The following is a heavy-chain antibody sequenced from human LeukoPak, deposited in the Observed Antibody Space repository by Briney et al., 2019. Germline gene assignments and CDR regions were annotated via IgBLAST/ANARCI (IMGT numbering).Heavy chain of an antibody. CDR3: ARDLSDFWSGGLNAFDI. CDR1: DYSISSGYY. J-gene: IGHJ3*02. V-gene: IGHV4-38-2*02. Sequence: SETLSLTCTVSDYSISSGYYWGWIRQPPGMGLEWIGNIYHSGSTYYNPSLKSRVTISVDTSKNQFSLKLSSVTAADTAVYYCARDLSDFWSGGLNAFDIWGQGTMVTVSS. CDR2: IYHSGST. D-gene: IGHD3-3*01.